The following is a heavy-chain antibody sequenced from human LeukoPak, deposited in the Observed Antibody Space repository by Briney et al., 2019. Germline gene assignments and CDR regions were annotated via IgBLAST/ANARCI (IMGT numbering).Heavy chain of an antibody. J-gene: IGHJ5*02. Sequence: ASVKVSCKASGYTFIGYYMHWVRQAPGQGLEWVGRINPNSGGTNYAQKFQGRVTMTRDTSISTAYMELSSLRSEDTAVYYCAREPPYLGHYDSSGYYPNWFDPWGQGTLVTVSS. CDR1: GYTFIGYY. CDR2: INPNSGGT. D-gene: IGHD3-22*01. V-gene: IGHV1-2*06. CDR3: AREPPYLGHYDSSGYYPNWFDP.